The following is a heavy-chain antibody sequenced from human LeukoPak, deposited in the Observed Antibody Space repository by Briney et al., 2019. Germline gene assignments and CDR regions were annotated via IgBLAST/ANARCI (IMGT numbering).Heavy chain of an antibody. V-gene: IGHV4-34*01. D-gene: IGHD1-26*01. CDR1: GGSFSGYY. Sequence: SETLSLTCAVYGGSFSGYYWSWIRQPPGKGLEWIGEINHSGSTNYTPSLKSRVTISVDTSKNQFSLKLSSVTAADTAVYYCARGSSGGSYFHWGQGTLVTVSS. CDR2: INHSGST. J-gene: IGHJ4*02. CDR3: ARGSSGGSYFH.